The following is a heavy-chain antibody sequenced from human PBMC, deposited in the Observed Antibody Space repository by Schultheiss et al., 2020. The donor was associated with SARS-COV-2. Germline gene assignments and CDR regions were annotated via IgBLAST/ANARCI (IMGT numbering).Heavy chain of an antibody. D-gene: IGHD5-24*01. J-gene: IGHJ4*02. Sequence: GESLKISCAASGFTFSSYSMNWVRQAPGKGLEWVSSISSSSSYIYYADSVKGRFTISRDNAKNSLYLQMNSLRAEDTAVYYCARGSLDGYRLNWGQGTLVTVSS. CDR3: ARGSLDGYRLN. V-gene: IGHV3-21*01. CDR1: GFTFSSYS. CDR2: ISSSSSYI.